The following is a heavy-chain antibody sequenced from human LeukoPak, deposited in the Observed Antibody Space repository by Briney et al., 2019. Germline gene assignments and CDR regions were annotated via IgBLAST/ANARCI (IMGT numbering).Heavy chain of an antibody. CDR3: ARAGTVLGPDAFDI. CDR2: INHSGST. CDR1: GGSFSGYY. D-gene: IGHD3-16*01. V-gene: IGHV4-34*01. Sequence: PSETLSLTCAVYGGSFSGYYWSWIRQPPGKGLEWIGEINHSGSTNYNPSLKSRVTISVDTSKNQFSLKLSSVTAADTAVYYCARAGTVLGPDAFDIWGQGTMVTVSS. J-gene: IGHJ3*02.